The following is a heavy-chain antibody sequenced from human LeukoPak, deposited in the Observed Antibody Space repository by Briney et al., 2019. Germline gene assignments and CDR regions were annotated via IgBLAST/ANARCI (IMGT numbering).Heavy chain of an antibody. D-gene: IGHD3-22*01. V-gene: IGHV3-23*01. CDR2: ISGSGGCT. J-gene: IGHJ5*02. CDR1: GFTFSSYA. Sequence: GGSLRLSCAASGFTFSSYAMSWVRQATGKGLEWVSAISGSGGCTYYADSVKGRFNISRDYSKNPLYLQMNSLRAEDTAVYYCAKYDDDSSGYYLSEGYNCFDPWGQGTLVTVSS. CDR3: AKYDDDSSGYYLSEGYNCFDP.